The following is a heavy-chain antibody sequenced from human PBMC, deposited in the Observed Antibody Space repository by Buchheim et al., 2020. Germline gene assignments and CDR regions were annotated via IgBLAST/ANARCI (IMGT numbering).Heavy chain of an antibody. Sequence: QVQLVESGGGVVQPGRSLRLSCAASGFVFTDYYMTWVRQAPGKGLEWVAYISSTTGYTNYADSVRGRFVISRDNSRSSLYLEMNSLRAEDTAVYYCAREKSGTDYCMDVWGKGTT. CDR3: AREKSGTDYCMDV. CDR2: ISSTTGYT. CDR1: GFVFTDYY. D-gene: IGHD1-7*01. J-gene: IGHJ6*03. V-gene: IGHV3-11*05.